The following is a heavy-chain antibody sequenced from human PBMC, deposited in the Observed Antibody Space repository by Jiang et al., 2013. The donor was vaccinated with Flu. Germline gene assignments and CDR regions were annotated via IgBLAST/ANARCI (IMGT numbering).Heavy chain of an antibody. J-gene: IGHJ4*02. V-gene: IGHV3-23*01. CDR2: GST. CDR3: AKGGQIGDGYYDSSGYYYAYDY. Sequence: GSTYYADSVKGRFTISRDNSKNTLYLQMNSLRAEDTAVYYCAKGGQIGDGYYDSSGYYYAYDYWGQGTLVTVSS. D-gene: IGHD3-22*01.